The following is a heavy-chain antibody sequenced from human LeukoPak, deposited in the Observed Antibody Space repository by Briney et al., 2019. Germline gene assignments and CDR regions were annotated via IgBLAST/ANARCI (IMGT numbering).Heavy chain of an antibody. CDR1: GFTFSSYE. CDR2: ISSSGSTI. CDR3: ASNYYDSSGYFHNAFDI. Sequence: PSGGSLRLSCAASGFTFSSYEMNWVRQAPGKGLECVSYISSSGSTIYYADSVKGRFTISRDNAKNSLYLRMNSLRAEDTAVYYCASNYYDSSGYFHNAFDIWGQGTMVTVSS. V-gene: IGHV3-48*03. D-gene: IGHD3-22*01. J-gene: IGHJ3*02.